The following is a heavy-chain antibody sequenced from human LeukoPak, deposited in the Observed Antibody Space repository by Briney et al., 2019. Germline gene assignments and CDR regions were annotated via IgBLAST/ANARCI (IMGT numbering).Heavy chain of an antibody. V-gene: IGHV1-8*01. CDR1: GYTFTSYD. CDR2: MNPNSGNT. J-gene: IGHJ4*02. D-gene: IGHD3-22*01. Sequence: ASVKVSCKASGYTFTSYDINWVRQATGQGLEWMGWMNPNSGNTGYAQKFQGRVTMTRNTSISTAYMELSSLRSEDTAVYYCARVRRSGYYYAYYFDYWGQGTLVTVSS. CDR3: ARVRRSGYYYAYYFDY.